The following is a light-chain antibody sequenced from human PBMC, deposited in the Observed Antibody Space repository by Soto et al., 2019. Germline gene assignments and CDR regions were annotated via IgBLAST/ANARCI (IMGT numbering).Light chain of an antibody. Sequence: DIPMSQSPSTLSASVGDRVTITCRASQSISNWLAWYQQKPGKAPKLLIYKASSLESGVPSRFSGSGSGTEFTLTISSLQPDDFATYYCQQYNSYGYTFGQGTKLEIK. CDR1: QSISNW. CDR2: KAS. V-gene: IGKV1-5*03. CDR3: QQYNSYGYT. J-gene: IGKJ2*01.